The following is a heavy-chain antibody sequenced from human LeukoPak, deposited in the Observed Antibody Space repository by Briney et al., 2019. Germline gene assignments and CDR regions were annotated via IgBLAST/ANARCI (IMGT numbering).Heavy chain of an antibody. Sequence: ASVKVSCKASGFTFTGYYMHWVRQAPGQGLEWMGWINPNSGGTNYAQKFQGRVTMTRDTSITTAYMELRSLRSDDTAVYYCARDSSGWYHWFDPWGQGTLVTVSS. D-gene: IGHD6-19*01. V-gene: IGHV1-2*02. J-gene: IGHJ5*02. CDR2: INPNSGGT. CDR3: ARDSSGWYHWFDP. CDR1: GFTFTGYY.